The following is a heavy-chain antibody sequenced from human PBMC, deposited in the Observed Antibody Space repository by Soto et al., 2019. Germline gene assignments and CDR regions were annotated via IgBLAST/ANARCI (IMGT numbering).Heavy chain of an antibody. CDR1: GYTFTGFN. CDR2: IDPNTGDT. V-gene: IGHV1-2*02. CDR3: ATRLPSDF. Sequence: ASVKVSCKASGYTFTGFNIFWVRQAPGRGLEWVGWIDPNTGDTSYAQNLQGRVTLTRDTSISTAYLELSSLRPDDTAVYYCATRLPSDFWGQGTPVTVSS. J-gene: IGHJ4*02. D-gene: IGHD6-25*01.